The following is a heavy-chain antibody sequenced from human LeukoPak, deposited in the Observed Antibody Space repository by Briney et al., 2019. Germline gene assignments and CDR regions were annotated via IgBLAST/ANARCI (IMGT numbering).Heavy chain of an antibody. V-gene: IGHV1-24*01. CDR3: AADLLWFFDY. CDR1: GYTLTELS. J-gene: IGHJ4*02. Sequence: GASVKVSCKVSGYTLTELSMHWVRQAPGRGLEWMGGFDPEDGETIYAQKFQGRVSMTEDTSTDTAYMELSSLRSEDTAVYYCAADLLWFFDYWGQGTLVTVSS. CDR2: FDPEDGET. D-gene: IGHD3-10*01.